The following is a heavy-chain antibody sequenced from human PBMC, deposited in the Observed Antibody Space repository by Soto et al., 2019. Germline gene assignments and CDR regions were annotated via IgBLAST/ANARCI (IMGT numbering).Heavy chain of an antibody. D-gene: IGHD6-19*01. CDR2: IYHSGST. CDR1: GGSISSSNW. Sequence: SETLSLTCAVSGGSISSSNWWSWVRQPPGKGLEWIGEIYHSGSTNYNPSLKSRVTISVDKSKNQFSLKLSSVTAADTAVYNCARVGASSGWYFDDYWGQGTLVTVSS. CDR3: ARVGASSGWYFDDY. J-gene: IGHJ4*02. V-gene: IGHV4-4*02.